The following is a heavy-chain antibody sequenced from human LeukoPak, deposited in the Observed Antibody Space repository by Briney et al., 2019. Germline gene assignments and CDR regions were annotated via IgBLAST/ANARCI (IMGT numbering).Heavy chain of an antibody. CDR1: GFTFSNPA. Sequence: GGSLRLSCAASGFTFSNPAMNWVRQTPGKGLEWVSATNDNGGDTYYADSVKGRFTISRDNSKNTLYLQMNSLRGEDTAVYYCARKVDCSGAGCYSYLDYWGQGALVTVSS. J-gene: IGHJ4*02. V-gene: IGHV3-23*01. D-gene: IGHD2-15*01. CDR3: ARKVDCSGAGCYSYLDY. CDR2: TNDNGGDT.